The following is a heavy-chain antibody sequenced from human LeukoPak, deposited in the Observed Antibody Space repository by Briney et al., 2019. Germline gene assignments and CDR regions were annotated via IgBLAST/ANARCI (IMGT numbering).Heavy chain of an antibody. CDR2: ISSSSSYI. Sequence: GGSLRLSCAASGFTFSSYSMNWVRQAPGKGLEWVSSISSSSSYIYYADSVKGRSTISRDNAKNSMYLQMNSLRAEDTAVYYCARAGEMATIYYFDYWGQGTLVTVSS. V-gene: IGHV3-21*01. D-gene: IGHD5-24*01. CDR1: GFTFSSYS. J-gene: IGHJ4*02. CDR3: ARAGEMATIYYFDY.